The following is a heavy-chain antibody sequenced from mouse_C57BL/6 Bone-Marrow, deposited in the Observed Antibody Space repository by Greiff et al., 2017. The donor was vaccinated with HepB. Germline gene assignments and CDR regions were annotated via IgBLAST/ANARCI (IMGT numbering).Heavy chain of an antibody. CDR2: IHPNSGST. V-gene: IGHV1-64*01. Sequence: QVQLQQSGAELVKPGASVKLSCKASGYTFTSYWMHWVKQRPGQGLEWIGMIHPNSGSTNYNEKFKSKATLTVDKASSTAYMQLSSLTSEDSAVYYCAREGLLWPYAMDYWGQGTSVTVSS. CDR1: GYTFTSYW. D-gene: IGHD2-1*01. J-gene: IGHJ4*01. CDR3: AREGLLWPYAMDY.